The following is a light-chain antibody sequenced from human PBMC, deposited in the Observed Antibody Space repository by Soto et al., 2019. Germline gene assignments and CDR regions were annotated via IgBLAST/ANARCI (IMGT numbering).Light chain of an antibody. CDR1: SSNIGSNT. V-gene: IGLV1-44*01. CDR2: ANN. Sequence: QSVLTQPPSASGTPGQRVTISCSGSSSNIGSNTVNWYQQLPGTAPKLLIHANNQRPAGVPDRFSGSKSGTSASLAISWLQSEDADYYCAAWDDSLNGDVFGTGTKLTVL. J-gene: IGLJ1*01. CDR3: AAWDDSLNGDV.